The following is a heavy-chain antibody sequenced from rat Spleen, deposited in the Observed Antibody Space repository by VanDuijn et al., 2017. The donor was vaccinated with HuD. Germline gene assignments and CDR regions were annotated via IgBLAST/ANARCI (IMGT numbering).Heavy chain of an antibody. D-gene: IGHD1-1*01. CDR2: ISYEGSST. CDR3: ARRVSGLLQ. Sequence: EVQLVESGGGLVQPGRSMKLSCAASGFTFSDYYMAWVRQAPKKGLEWVASISYEGSSTYYGDSVKGRFTISRDNAKSTLYLQMNSLRSEDTATYYCARRVSGLLQWGQGTLVTVSS. V-gene: IGHV5-22*01. CDR1: GFTFSDYY. J-gene: IGHJ3*01.